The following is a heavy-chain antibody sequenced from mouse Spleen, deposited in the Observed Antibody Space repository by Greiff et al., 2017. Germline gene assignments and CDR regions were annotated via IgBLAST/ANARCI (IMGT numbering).Heavy chain of an antibody. J-gene: IGHJ2*01. CDR1: GYTFTDYE. V-gene: IGHV1-15*01. Sequence: VQLQQSGAELVRPGASVTLSCKASGYTFTDYEMHWVKQTPVHGLEWIGAIDPETGGTAYNQKFKGKAILTADKSSSTAYMELRSLTSEDSAVYYCTRGTSYIDYWGQGTTLTVSS. CDR2: IDPETGGT. CDR3: TRGTSYIDY. D-gene: IGHD3-3*01.